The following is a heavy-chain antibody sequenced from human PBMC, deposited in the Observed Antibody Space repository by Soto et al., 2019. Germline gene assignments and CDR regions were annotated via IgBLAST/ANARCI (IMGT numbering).Heavy chain of an antibody. D-gene: IGHD6-19*01. CDR2: FDPEDGET. Sequence: ASVKVSCKVSGYTLTELSMHWVRQAPGKGLEWMGGFDPEDGETIYAQKFQGRVTMTEDTSTDTAYMELSSLRSEDTAVYYCATGVAVAGDNDAFAIWGQGTMVTVSS. CDR1: GYTLTELS. V-gene: IGHV1-24*01. CDR3: ATGVAVAGDNDAFAI. J-gene: IGHJ3*02.